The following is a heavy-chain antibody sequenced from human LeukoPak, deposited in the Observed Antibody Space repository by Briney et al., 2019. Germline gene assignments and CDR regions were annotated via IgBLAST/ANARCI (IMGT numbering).Heavy chain of an antibody. CDR2: IYYTGST. CDR1: GGSISSYH. CDR3: TRSLGVVIHGGMDV. Sequence: SETLSLTCTVSGGSISSYHWSWIRQPPGKGLEWIGHIYYTGSTNYNPSLKSRVTISLDTSKNQFSLKLSSVTAADTAVYYCTRSLGVVIHGGMDVWGQGTTATVSS. V-gene: IGHV4-59*01. J-gene: IGHJ6*02. D-gene: IGHD3-3*01.